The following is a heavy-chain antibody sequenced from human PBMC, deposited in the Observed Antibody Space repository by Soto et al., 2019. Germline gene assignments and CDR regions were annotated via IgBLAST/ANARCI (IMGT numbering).Heavy chain of an antibody. CDR3: ARMVRGVYYFDY. J-gene: IGHJ4*02. D-gene: IGHD3-10*01. CDR1: GGSISSYY. V-gene: IGHV4-59*12. CDR2: IYYSGST. Sequence: PSETLSLTCTVSGGSISSYYWSWIRQPPGKGLEWIGYIYYSGSTNYNPSLKSRVTISVDTSKNQFSLKLSSVTAADTAVYYCARMVRGVYYFDYWGQGTLVTVSS.